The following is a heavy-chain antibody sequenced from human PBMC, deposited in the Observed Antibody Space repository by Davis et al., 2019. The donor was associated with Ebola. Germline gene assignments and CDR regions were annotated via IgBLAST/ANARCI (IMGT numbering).Heavy chain of an antibody. J-gene: IGHJ4*02. CDR1: GGAIRNSF. CDR3: ARDHVSGTGWNTLYYFDY. Sequence: PSETLSLTCTVSGGAIRNSFWSWIRQPAGEGLEWIGRFYNTGNVKYNPSFESRVTMSVDTSKNQLSLKLTSVTAADPAVYYCARDHVSGTGWNTLYYFDYWSQGTLVTVSS. CDR2: FYNTGNV. D-gene: IGHD6-19*01. V-gene: IGHV4-4*07.